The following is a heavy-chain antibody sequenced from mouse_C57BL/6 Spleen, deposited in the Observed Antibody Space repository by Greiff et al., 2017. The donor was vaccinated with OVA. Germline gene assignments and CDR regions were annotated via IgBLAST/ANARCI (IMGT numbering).Heavy chain of an antibody. CDR3: ARQITTVVFDYFDY. CDR1: GFTFSSYG. Sequence: EVQGVESGGDLVKPGGSLKLSCAASGFTFSSYGMSWVRQTPDKRLEWVATISSGGSYTYYPDSVKGRVTISRDNAKNTLYLQMSSLKSEDTAMYYCARQITTVVFDYFDYWGQGTTLTVSS. D-gene: IGHD1-1*01. V-gene: IGHV5-6*01. CDR2: ISSGGSYT. J-gene: IGHJ2*01.